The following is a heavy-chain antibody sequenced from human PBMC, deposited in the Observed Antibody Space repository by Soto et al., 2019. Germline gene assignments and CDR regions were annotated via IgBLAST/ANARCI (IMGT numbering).Heavy chain of an antibody. V-gene: IGHV1-2*02. CDR3: AKEVTRLPSSLFDS. D-gene: IGHD2-15*01. J-gene: IGHJ5*01. Sequence: ASLEVLLKPFVNIFNGRLLPWAGPAPGQGLEWMGWINPNSGGTKYAQKFQGRVTMTRDTSNATAYMALTSLTSDDTAVYYCAKEVTRLPSSLFDSWGQGTQVTVSS. CDR2: INPNSGGT. CDR1: VNIFNGRL.